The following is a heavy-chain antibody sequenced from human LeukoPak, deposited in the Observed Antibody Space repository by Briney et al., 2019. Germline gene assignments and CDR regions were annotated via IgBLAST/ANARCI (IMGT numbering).Heavy chain of an antibody. CDR1: GFTFSNYA. V-gene: IGHV3-23*01. J-gene: IGHJ5*01. D-gene: IGHD2-21*01. CDR2: LSDNGGSP. Sequence: GGSLRLSCAASGFTFSNYAMSWVRRAPGKGLEWVSSLSDNGGSPYYADSVKGRFTISRDNSKNTLYLHMNSLRVEDTAVYYCAKDPETYSSRWFDSWGQGTLVTVSS. CDR3: AKDPETYSSRWFDS.